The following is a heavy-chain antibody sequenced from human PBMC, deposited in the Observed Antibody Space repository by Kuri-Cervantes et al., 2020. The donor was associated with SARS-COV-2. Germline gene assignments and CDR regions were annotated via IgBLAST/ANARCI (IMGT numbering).Heavy chain of an antibody. V-gene: IGHV3-73*01. J-gene: IGHJ4*02. Sequence: GESLKISCAASGFTFSSYAMHWVRQASGKGLEWVGRIRSKANSYATAYAASVKGRFTISRDDSKNTAYLQMNSLRAEDTAVYYCARDMYLMGPVATISAFDYWGQGTLVTVSS. CDR3: ARDMYLMGPVATISAFDY. CDR1: GFTFSSYA. CDR2: IRSKANSYAT. D-gene: IGHD5-12*01.